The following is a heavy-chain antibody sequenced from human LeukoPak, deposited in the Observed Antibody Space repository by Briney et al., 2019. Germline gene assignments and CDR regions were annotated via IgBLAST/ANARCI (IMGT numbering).Heavy chain of an antibody. CDR3: ARDGGSYYDSSGYYDY. V-gene: IGHV3-53*01. J-gene: IGHJ4*02. CDR1: GFTVSSNY. D-gene: IGHD3-22*01. CDR2: IYSGGST. Sequence: GSLRLSCAASGFTVSSNYMSWVRQAPGKGLEWVSVIYSGGSTYYADSVKGRFTISRDNSKNTLYLQMNSLRAEDTAVYYCARDGGSYYDSSGYYDYWGQGTLVTVSS.